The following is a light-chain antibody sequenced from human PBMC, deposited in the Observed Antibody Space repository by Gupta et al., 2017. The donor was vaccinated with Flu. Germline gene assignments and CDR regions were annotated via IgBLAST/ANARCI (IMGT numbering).Light chain of an antibody. CDR3: QQYNKCPRT. J-gene: IGKJ1*01. CDR1: QSVSSN. CDR2: GTL. Sequence: EIVMTQSPDTLSVSPGERGTLSCRASQSVSSNLAWYQQKPGQAPRLLIYGTLTRATGIPARFTLTISSLQSEDFAVYYCQQYNKCPRTFGQGTKVEIK. V-gene: IGKV3-15*01.